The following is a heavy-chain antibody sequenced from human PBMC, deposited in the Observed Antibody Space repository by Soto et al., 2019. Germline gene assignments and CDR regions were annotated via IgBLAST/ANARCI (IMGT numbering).Heavy chain of an antibody. Sequence: ASVKVSCKASGYTFTNHYIHWVRQAPGQGLEWMGIINPSGGSTSESQKFQGRLTLTRDTSTSTVYMELSSLRSEDTAVFYCAREEGIGTETLIPFDNWGQGTLVTVSS. V-gene: IGHV1-46*01. J-gene: IGHJ4*02. CDR3: AREEGIGTETLIPFDN. CDR1: GYTFTNHY. D-gene: IGHD1-26*01. CDR2: INPSGGST.